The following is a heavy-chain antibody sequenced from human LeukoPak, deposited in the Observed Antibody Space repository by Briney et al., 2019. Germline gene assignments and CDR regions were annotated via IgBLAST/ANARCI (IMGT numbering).Heavy chain of an antibody. CDR1: GFIFSRHT. CDR2: ISSSGSTI. J-gene: IGHJ4*02. CDR3: ASRRDYGDYDFDY. V-gene: IGHV3-48*04. Sequence: GGSLRLSCAGSGFIFSRHTMNWIRQAPGKGLEWVSYISSSGSTIYYADSVKGRFTISRDNAKNSLYLQMNSLRAEDTAVYYCASRRDYGDYDFDYWGQGTLVTVSS. D-gene: IGHD4-17*01.